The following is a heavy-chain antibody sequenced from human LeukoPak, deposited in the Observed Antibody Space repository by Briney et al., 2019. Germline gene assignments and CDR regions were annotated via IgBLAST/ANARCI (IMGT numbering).Heavy chain of an antibody. CDR3: ARDGSLVRGVISEVFDY. CDR1: GFTFSSYG. Sequence: PGRSLRLSCAASGFTFSSYGMHWVRQAPGKGLEWVAVIWYDGSNKYYADSVKGRFTISRDNSKNTLYLQMNSLGVEDTAVYYCARDGSLVRGVISEVFDYWGQGTLVTVSS. J-gene: IGHJ4*02. V-gene: IGHV3-33*01. D-gene: IGHD3-10*01. CDR2: IWYDGSNK.